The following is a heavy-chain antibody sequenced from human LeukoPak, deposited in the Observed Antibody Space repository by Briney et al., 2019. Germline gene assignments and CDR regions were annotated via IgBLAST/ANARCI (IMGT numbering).Heavy chain of an antibody. CDR3: ATDLGDFDWLSPL. CDR2: IIPIFGTA. CDR1: GGTFSSYA. V-gene: IGHV1-69*06. Sequence: SVKVSCKASGGTFSSYAISWVRQAPGQGLEWMGGIIPIFGTANYAQKFQGRVTITADKSTSTAYMELSSLRSEDTAVYYCATDLGDFDWLSPLWGQGTLVTVSS. D-gene: IGHD3-9*01. J-gene: IGHJ4*02.